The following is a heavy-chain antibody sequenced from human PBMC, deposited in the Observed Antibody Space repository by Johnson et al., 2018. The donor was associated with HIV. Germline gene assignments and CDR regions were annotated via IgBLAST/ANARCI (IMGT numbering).Heavy chain of an antibody. CDR1: GFTFSNNY. J-gene: IGHJ3*02. CDR2: IYASGDT. V-gene: IGHV3-66*02. D-gene: IGHD3-10*01. Sequence: EVQLVESGGGVVQPGGSLRLSCAASGFTFSNNYVSWVRQAPGKGLEWVSVIYASGDTYYADSVKGRFSISRDNSKNTLFLQLNSLRAEDTAVYYCGRAKGNSYYGSGHDAFDIWGRGTIVTVSS. CDR3: GRAKGNSYYGSGHDAFDI.